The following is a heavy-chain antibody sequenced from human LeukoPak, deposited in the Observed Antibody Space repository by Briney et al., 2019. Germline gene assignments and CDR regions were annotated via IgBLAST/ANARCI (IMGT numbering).Heavy chain of an antibody. CDR1: GFTFSSYS. CDR2: ISSSSSYI. D-gene: IGHD3-10*01. V-gene: IGHV3-21*01. Sequence: GGSLRLSCAASGFTFSSYSTNWVRQAAGKGLEWVSSISSSSSYIYYADSVKGRFTISRDNAKNSLYLQINSLRAEDTAVYYCARDLRGFLWFGESRYGMDVWGQGTTVTVSS. CDR3: ARDLRGFLWFGESRYGMDV. J-gene: IGHJ6*02.